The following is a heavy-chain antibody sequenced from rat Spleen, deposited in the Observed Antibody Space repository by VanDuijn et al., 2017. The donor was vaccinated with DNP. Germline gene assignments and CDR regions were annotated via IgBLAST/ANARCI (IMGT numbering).Heavy chain of an antibody. CDR2: ISYSGSS. J-gene: IGHJ2*01. CDR3: ARTSGFDY. D-gene: IGHD1-4*01. CDR1: GSFITNNY. V-gene: IGHV3-1*01. Sequence: EVQLQESGPGLVKPSQSLSLTCSVTGSFITNNYWAWIRKFPGNKMEWMGYISYSGSSGYNPSLKSRISITRDTSKNQFFLQLNSVTTEDTATYYCARTSGFDYWGQGVMVRVSS.